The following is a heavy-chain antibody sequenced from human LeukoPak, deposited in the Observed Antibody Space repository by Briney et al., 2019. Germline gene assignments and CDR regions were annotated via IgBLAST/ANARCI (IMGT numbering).Heavy chain of an antibody. V-gene: IGHV3-23*01. CDR2: ISGSGGST. D-gene: IGHD2-21*02. J-gene: IGHJ4*02. CDR1: GFTFSSYA. Sequence: GGSLRLSCAASGFTFSSYAMSWVRQAPGKGLEWVSAISGSGGSTYYADSVKGRFTISRDNAKNSLYLQMNSLRAEDTAVYYCARALRYCGGDCYIDYWGQGTLVTVSS. CDR3: ARALRYCGGDCYIDY.